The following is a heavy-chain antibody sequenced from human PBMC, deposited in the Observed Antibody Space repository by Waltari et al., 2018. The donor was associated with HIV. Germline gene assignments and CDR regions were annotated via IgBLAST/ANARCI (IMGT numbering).Heavy chain of an antibody. V-gene: IGHV4-61*02. CDR3: ARATYYYDSSGYYYVDY. CDR2: IYTSGST. D-gene: IGHD3-22*01. CDR1: GGSISSGSYY. J-gene: IGHJ4*02. Sequence: QVQLQESGPGLVKPSQTLSLTCTVSGGSISSGSYYWSWIRQPAGKGLEWIGRIYTSGSTNYNPSLKSRVTISVDTSKNQFSRKLSSVTAADTAVYYCARATYYYDSSGYYYVDYWGQGTLVTVSS.